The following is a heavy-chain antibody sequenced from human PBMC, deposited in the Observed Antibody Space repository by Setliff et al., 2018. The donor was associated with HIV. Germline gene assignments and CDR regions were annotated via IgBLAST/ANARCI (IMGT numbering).Heavy chain of an antibody. Sequence: NLSLTCTVSGGSISGYYWSWIRQAPGKGLEWMGYIYSGGSTNYNPSLKSRATISEDTSKNQLSLKLRSVTAADTAVYYCARKGNLIYPHDYWCPGTLLTVSS. CDR1: GGSISGYY. CDR3: ARKGNLIYPHDY. V-gene: IGHV4-4*09. D-gene: IGHD1-7*01. CDR2: IYSGGST. J-gene: IGHJ4*02.